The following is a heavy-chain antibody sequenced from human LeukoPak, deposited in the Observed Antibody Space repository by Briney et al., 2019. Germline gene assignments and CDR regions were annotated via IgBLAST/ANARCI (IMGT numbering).Heavy chain of an antibody. CDR2: ISTSGSII. Sequence: PGGSLRLSCAASGFTFSSYEMNWVRQAPGKGLEWVSYISTSGSIIYYAVSVKGRFTISRDNAKNSLYLQMNSLRAEDTAVYYCAKGVGYCTVISCYHFDYWGQGTLVTVSS. CDR1: GFTFSSYE. D-gene: IGHD2-15*01. V-gene: IGHV3-48*03. J-gene: IGHJ4*02. CDR3: AKGVGYCTVISCYHFDY.